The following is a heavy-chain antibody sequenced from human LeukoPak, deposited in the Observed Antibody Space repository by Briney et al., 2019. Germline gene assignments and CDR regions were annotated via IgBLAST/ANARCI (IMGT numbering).Heavy chain of an antibody. CDR3: AKDLMWAQGGSGWYRNAFDI. J-gene: IGHJ3*02. Sequence: QTGGSLRLSCAASGFTFSSYAMSWVRQPPGKGLEWVSAISGSGGSTYYADSVKGRFTISRDNSKNTLYLQTNSLRAEDTAVYYCAKDLMWAQGGSGWYRNAFDIWGQGTMVTVSS. CDR2: ISGSGGST. D-gene: IGHD6-19*01. V-gene: IGHV3-23*01. CDR1: GFTFSSYA.